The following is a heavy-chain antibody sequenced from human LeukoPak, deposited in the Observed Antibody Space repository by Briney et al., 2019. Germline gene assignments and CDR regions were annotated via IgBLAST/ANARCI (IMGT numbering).Heavy chain of an antibody. D-gene: IGHD3-22*01. J-gene: IGHJ5*02. V-gene: IGHV4-39*01. CDR3: ARCMYYYDSSDYYSYSNWFDP. CDR1: GGSISSSSYY. CDR2: IYYSGST. Sequence: SETLSLTCTVSGGSISSSSYYWGWIRQPPGKGLEWIGSIYYSGSTYYNPSLKSRVTISVDTSKNQFSLKLSSVTAADTAVYYCARCMYYYDSSDYYSYSNWFDPWGQGTLVTVSS.